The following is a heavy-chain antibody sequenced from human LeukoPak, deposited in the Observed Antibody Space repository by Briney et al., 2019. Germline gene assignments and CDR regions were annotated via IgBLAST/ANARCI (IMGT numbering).Heavy chain of an antibody. J-gene: IGHJ4*02. V-gene: IGHV4-34*01. CDR1: GGSFSGYY. Sequence: SETLSLTCAVYGGSFSGYYWSWIRQPPGKGLEWIGEINHSGSTNYNPSLKSRVTISVDTSKNQFSLKLSSVTAADTAVYYCARLSGYSYGYIAYWGQGTLVTVSS. CDR3: ARLSGYSYGYIAY. CDR2: INHSGST. D-gene: IGHD5-18*01.